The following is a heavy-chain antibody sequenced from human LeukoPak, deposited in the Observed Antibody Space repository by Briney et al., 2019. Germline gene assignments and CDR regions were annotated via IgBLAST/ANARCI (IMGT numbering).Heavy chain of an antibody. D-gene: IGHD2-2*02. V-gene: IGHV3-11*04. CDR2: ISSSGSTQ. CDR3: AREGEHCSGTSCYTLHYYYYYMDV. J-gene: IGHJ6*03. CDR1: RFTFSDYY. Sequence: GGSLRLSCAASRFTFSDYYMSWIRQAPGKGLEWVSYISSSGSTQYYADSVKGRFTISRDNAKNSLYLQMNSLRAEDTAVYYCAREGEHCSGTSCYTLHYYYYYMDVWGKGTTVTVSS.